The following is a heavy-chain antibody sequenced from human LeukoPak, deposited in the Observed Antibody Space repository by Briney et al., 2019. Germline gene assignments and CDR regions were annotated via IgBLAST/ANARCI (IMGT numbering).Heavy chain of an antibody. CDR1: GDSVTTGLHY. D-gene: IGHD1-26*01. V-gene: IGHV4-31*03. Sequence: PSETLSLTCNVSGDSVTTGLHYYSWIRQHPGEGLDWIGCTHYSGSTHYKSSLRSRLIISLDTSKNQVSLKLTSVTAADTAVYYCARGRRGKYSPYFYYHMDVWGTGTPVTVSS. CDR3: ARGRRGKYSPYFYYHMDV. CDR2: THYSGST. J-gene: IGHJ6*03.